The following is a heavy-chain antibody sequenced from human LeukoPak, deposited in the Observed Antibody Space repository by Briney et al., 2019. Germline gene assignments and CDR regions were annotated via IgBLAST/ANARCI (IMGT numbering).Heavy chain of an antibody. D-gene: IGHD3-22*01. Sequence: SQTLSLTCTVSGGSISSGDYYWGWVRQPPGKGLEWIGYIYYSGSTYYNPSLKSRVTISVDTSKNQFSLKLSSVTAADTAVYYCARDASGYYYDSSGYRVFDYWGQGTLVTVSS. J-gene: IGHJ4*02. V-gene: IGHV4-30-4*01. CDR3: ARDASGYYYDSSGYRVFDY. CDR2: IYYSGST. CDR1: GGSISSGDYY.